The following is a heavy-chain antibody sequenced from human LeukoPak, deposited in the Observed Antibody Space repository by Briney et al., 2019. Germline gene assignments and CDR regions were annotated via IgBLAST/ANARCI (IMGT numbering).Heavy chain of an antibody. CDR1: GYTFTSYG. CDR3: ARNIVVVVAARKYYFDY. D-gene: IGHD2-15*01. J-gene: IGHJ4*02. V-gene: IGHV1-18*01. CDR2: ISAYNGNT. Sequence: ASVKVSCKASGYTFTSYGISWVRQAPGQGLEWMGWISAYNGNTNYAQKLQGRVTMTTDTSTSTAYIELRSLRSDDTAVYYCARNIVVVVAARKYYFDYWGQGTLVTVSS.